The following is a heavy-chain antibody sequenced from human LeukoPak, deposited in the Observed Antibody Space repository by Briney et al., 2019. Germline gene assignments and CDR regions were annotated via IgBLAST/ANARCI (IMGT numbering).Heavy chain of an antibody. V-gene: IGHV3-21*04. D-gene: IGHD3-10*01. CDR2: ISSSSSYI. J-gene: IGHJ4*02. Sequence: GGSLRLSCAASGSTFSSYSMNWVRQAPGKGLEWVSSISSSSSYIYYADSVKGRFTISRDNSKNTLYLQMNSLRAEDTAVYYCAKLGRSRFGELSDQNFDYWGQGTLVTVSS. CDR3: AKLGRSRFGELSDQNFDY. CDR1: GSTFSSYS.